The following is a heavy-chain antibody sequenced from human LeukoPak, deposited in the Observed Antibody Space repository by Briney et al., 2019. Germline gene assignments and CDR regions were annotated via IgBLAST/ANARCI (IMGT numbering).Heavy chain of an antibody. V-gene: IGHV3-7*01. CDR3: AKGRRWNDY. D-gene: IGHD4-23*01. CDR1: GFTFTSYW. J-gene: IGHJ4*02. CDR2: IKQDGSEK. Sequence: GGSLRLSCAVSGFTFTSYWMSWVRQAPGKGLEWVANIKQDGSEKYYVDSVKGRFTISRDNAKNSLDLQMNSLRVEDTAVYYCAKGRRWNDYWGQGTLVTVSS.